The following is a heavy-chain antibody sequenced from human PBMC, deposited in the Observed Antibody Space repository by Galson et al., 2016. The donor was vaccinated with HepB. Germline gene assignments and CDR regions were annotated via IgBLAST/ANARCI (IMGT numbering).Heavy chain of an antibody. V-gene: IGHV4-34*01. D-gene: IGHD2-2*01. Sequence: TLSLTCAVYGGSFSDYYWSWIRQPPGKGLEWIGEINHSGTINHNPSLKSRVTISVDTSKNQFSLNLGSVTAADTAVYYCARRTVVPTAGNWFDPWGQGTLVTVSS. CDR2: INHSGTI. CDR1: GGSFSDYY. CDR3: ARRTVVPTAGNWFDP. J-gene: IGHJ5*02.